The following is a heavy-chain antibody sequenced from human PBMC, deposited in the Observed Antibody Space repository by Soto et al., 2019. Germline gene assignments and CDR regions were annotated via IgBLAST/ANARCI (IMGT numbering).Heavy chain of an antibody. V-gene: IGHV3-74*01. D-gene: IGHD6-13*01. Sequence: VRLSCAASGFTFSSYWMHWVRQAPGKGLVWVSRINSDGSSTSYADSVKGRFTISRDDAKNTLYLQMNSLRAEDTAVYYCATLGSSSWYYGMDVWGQGTTVTVSS. CDR3: ATLGSSSWYYGMDV. CDR1: GFTFSSYW. CDR2: INSDGSST. J-gene: IGHJ6*02.